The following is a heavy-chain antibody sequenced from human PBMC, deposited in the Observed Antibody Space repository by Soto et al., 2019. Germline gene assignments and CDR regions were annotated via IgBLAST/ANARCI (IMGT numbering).Heavy chain of an antibody. D-gene: IGHD4-17*01. Sequence: GGSLRLSCAASGFTVSSNYMSWVRQAPGKGLEWVSVIYSGGSTYYADPVKGRFTISRDNSKNTLYLQMNSLRAKDTAVYYCARGRDYDYYYYYMDVWGKGTTVTVSS. CDR3: ARGRDYDYYYYYMDV. CDR2: IYSGGST. CDR1: GFTVSSNY. J-gene: IGHJ6*03. V-gene: IGHV3-66*01.